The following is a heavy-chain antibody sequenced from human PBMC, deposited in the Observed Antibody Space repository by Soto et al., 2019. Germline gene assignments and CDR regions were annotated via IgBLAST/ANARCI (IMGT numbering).Heavy chain of an antibody. CDR2: VIPIFGTA. CDR3: ARAVHHDFWLGLPPRDYYYYGMDV. CDR1: GGTFSSHA. D-gene: IGHD3-3*01. Sequence: SVKVSCKASGGTFSSHAISWVRQAPGQELEWMGGVIPIFGTANYAQKFQSRVTITADESTSTAYMELSSLRSEDTAVYYCARAVHHDFWLGLPPRDYYYYGMDVWAQGTPVPVSS. V-gene: IGHV1-69*13. J-gene: IGHJ6*02.